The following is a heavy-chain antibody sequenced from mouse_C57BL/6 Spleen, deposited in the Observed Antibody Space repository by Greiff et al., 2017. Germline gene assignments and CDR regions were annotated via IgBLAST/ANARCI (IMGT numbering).Heavy chain of an antibody. D-gene: IGHD2-3*01. CDR3: ARHHDGYYWFAY. Sequence: DVKLVESGGGLVKPGGSLKLSCAASGFTFSSYTMSWVRQTPEKRLEWVATISGGGGNTYYPDSVKGRFTISRDNAKNTLYLQMSSLRSEDTALYYCARHHDGYYWFAYWGQGTLVTVSA. CDR1: GFTFSSYT. J-gene: IGHJ3*01. CDR2: ISGGGGNT. V-gene: IGHV5-9*01.